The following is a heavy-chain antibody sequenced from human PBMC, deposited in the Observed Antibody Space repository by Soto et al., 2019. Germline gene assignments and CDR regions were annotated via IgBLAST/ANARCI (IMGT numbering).Heavy chain of an antibody. D-gene: IGHD2-15*01. CDR3: ARRPPLHPAGYCSGGSCYAKWFDP. J-gene: IGHJ5*02. CDR1: GGSISSSNW. Sequence: QVQLQESGPGLVKPSGTLSLTCAVSGGSISSSNWWSWVRQPPGKGLEWIGEIYHSGSTNYNPSLKSRVTISVDKSKNQFSLKLSSVTAADTAVYYCARRPPLHPAGYCSGGSCYAKWFDPWGQGTLVTVSS. CDR2: IYHSGST. V-gene: IGHV4-4*02.